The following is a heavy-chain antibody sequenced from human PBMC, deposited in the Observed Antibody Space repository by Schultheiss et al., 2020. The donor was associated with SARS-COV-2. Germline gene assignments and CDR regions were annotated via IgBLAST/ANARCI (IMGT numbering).Heavy chain of an antibody. J-gene: IGHJ5*02. CDR3: AKGRNFGVVISPFDP. D-gene: IGHD3-3*01. CDR2: ISGDGGST. Sequence: GESLKISCAASGFTFDDYAMHWVRQAPGKGLEWVSLISGDGGSTYYADSVKGRFTISRDNAKNTLYLQMNSLRAEDTALYYCAKGRNFGVVISPFDPWGQGTLVTVSS. V-gene: IGHV3-43*02. CDR1: GFTFDDYA.